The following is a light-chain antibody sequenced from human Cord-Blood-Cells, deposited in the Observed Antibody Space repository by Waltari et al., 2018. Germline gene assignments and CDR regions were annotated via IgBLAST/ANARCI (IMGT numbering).Light chain of an antibody. Sequence: QSALTPPASVSGSPGQSIPLSRTRPSTDVGGYHLVSWYQQHPGKAPKLMIYEGSKRPSGVSNRFSGSKSGNTASLTISGLQAEDEADYYCCSYAGSSTLVFGGGTKLTVL. CDR3: CSYAGSSTLV. CDR2: EGS. J-gene: IGLJ2*01. V-gene: IGLV2-23*01. CDR1: STDVGGYHL.